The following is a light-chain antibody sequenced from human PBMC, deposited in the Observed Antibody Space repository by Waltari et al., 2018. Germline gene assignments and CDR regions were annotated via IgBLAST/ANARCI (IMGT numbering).Light chain of an antibody. Sequence: DIQMTQSPFSLSASVGDRVTITCRASQTISTYLNWYQQKPGKAPKLLIYVASSLQSGVPSRFSCNGSGTDFTLTISSLQPEDFATYYCQQSFSTPRYTFGQGTKLEIK. CDR1: QTISTY. CDR3: QQSFSTPRYT. V-gene: IGKV1-39*01. J-gene: IGKJ2*01. CDR2: VAS.